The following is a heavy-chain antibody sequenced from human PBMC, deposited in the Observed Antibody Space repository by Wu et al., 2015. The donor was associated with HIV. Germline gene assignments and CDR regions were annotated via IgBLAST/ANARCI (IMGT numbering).Heavy chain of an antibody. CDR2: INPSGGTT. Sequence: QVQMVQSETEVKKLGASVKVSCKTSGYTFFAYYMHWVRQAPGQGLEWMGVINPSGGTTTYAQKFQGRVTMTRDTSTSTVYMELSSLRSDDTAVYYCARQRAYTSGWYIFDYWGQGTLVTVSS. D-gene: IGHD6-19*01. J-gene: IGHJ4*02. V-gene: IGHV1-46*01. CDR3: ARQRAYTSGWYIFDY. CDR1: GYTFFAYY.